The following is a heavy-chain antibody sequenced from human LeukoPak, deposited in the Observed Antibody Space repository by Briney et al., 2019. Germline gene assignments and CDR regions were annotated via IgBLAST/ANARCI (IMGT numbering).Heavy chain of an antibody. CDR2: TYYRSKWYN. V-gene: IGHV6-1*01. Sequence: SQTLSLTCAISGDSVSSNSAAWNWITQSPSRGLEWLGRTYYRSKWYNDYAVAVKSRITINPDTSKNQFSLQLNSVTPEDTAVYYCARDGSSTRRGYYYYGMDVWGQGTTVTVSS. D-gene: IGHD2-2*01. CDR3: ARDGSSTRRGYYYYGMDV. J-gene: IGHJ6*02. CDR1: GDSVSSNSAA.